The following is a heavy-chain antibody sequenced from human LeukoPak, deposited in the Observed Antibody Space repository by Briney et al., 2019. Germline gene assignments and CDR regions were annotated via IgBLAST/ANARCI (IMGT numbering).Heavy chain of an antibody. J-gene: IGHJ1*01. Sequence: GESLKISCKGSGYSFTSYWIGWVRQMPGKGLEWMEIIYPGDSDTRYSPSFQGQVTISADKSISTAYLQWSSLKASDTAMYYCASMVDGWGKYFQHWGQGTLVTVSS. V-gene: IGHV5-51*01. CDR2: IYPGDSDT. CDR3: ASMVDGWGKYFQH. D-gene: IGHD2-15*01. CDR1: GYSFTSYW.